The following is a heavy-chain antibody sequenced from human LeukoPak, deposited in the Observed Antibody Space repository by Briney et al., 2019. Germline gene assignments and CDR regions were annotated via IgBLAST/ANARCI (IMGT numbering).Heavy chain of an antibody. CDR1: GGSISSSSDY. CDR2: IYYSGST. D-gene: IGHD6-19*01. J-gene: IGHJ4*02. CDR3: ARHSFSSGWKSFDY. Sequence: SETLSLTGTVSGGSISSSSDYWGWIRQPPGKGLEWIGSIYYSGSTYYNPSLKSRVTISVDTSKNQFSLKLSSVTAADTAVYSCARHSFSSGWKSFDYWGQGTLVTVSS. V-gene: IGHV4-39*01.